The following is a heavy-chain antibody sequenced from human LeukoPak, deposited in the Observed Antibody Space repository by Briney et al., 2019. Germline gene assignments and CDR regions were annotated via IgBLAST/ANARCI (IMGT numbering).Heavy chain of an antibody. CDR2: ISWNSGSI. Sequence: PGGSLRLSCAASGFTFDDYAMHWVRQAPGKGMEWVSGISWNSGSIGYADSVEGRFTISRDNAKNSLYLQMNSLRAEDMALYYCAKDLAVAGDDAFDIWGQGTMVTVSS. V-gene: IGHV3-9*03. CDR1: GFTFDDYA. CDR3: AKDLAVAGDDAFDI. J-gene: IGHJ3*02. D-gene: IGHD6-19*01.